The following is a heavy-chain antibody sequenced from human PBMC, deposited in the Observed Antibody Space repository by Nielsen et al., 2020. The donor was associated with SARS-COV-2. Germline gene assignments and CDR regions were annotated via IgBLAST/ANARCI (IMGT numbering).Heavy chain of an antibody. CDR1: GGSISSGGYY. CDR3: ARAPITMIAVVNAFDI. D-gene: IGHD3-22*01. J-gene: IGHJ3*02. CDR2: IYTSGST. Sequence: SETLSLTCTAPGGSISSGGYYWSWIRQPAGKGLEWIGRIYTSGSTNYNPSLKSRVTMSVDTSKNQFSLKLSSVTAADTAVYYCARAPITMIAVVNAFDIWGQGTMVTVSS. V-gene: IGHV4-61*02.